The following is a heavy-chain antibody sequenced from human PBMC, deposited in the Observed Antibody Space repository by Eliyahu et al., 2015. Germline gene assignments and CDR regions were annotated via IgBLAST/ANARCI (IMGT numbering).Heavy chain of an antibody. D-gene: IGHD3-10*01. V-gene: IGHV4-39*01. Sequence: QLQLQESGPGLVKPSETLSLTCXVSGGXXRGSTYYWGWIRQPPGKGLEXIGNIYYSGTTYSNPSXRSRITLSVDTSKNQFSLQMKSVTAEDTAIYYCATQKEMDYYGSWFDPWGQGTLVTVSS. CDR3: ATQKEMDYYGSWFDP. CDR1: GGXXRGSTYY. J-gene: IGHJ5*01. CDR2: IYYSGTT.